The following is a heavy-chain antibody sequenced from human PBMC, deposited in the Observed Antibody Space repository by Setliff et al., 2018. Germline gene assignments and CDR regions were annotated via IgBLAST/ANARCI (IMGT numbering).Heavy chain of an antibody. Sequence: PGGSLRLSCAASGFTFSNAWMSWVRQAPGKGLEWAGRIKSKTDGGTTDYAAPVKGRFTISRDDSKNTLYLQMNSLKTEDTAVYYCTTAYSSGCPGNYWGQGILVTVSS. J-gene: IGHJ4*02. CDR2: IKSKTDGGTT. CDR1: GFTFSNAW. D-gene: IGHD6-19*01. V-gene: IGHV3-15*01. CDR3: TTAYSSGCPGNY.